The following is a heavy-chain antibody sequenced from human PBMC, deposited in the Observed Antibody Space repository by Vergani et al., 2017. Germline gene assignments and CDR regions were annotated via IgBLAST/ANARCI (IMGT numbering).Heavy chain of an antibody. D-gene: IGHD4-23*01. Sequence: QVQLQESGPGLVKPSQTLALTCTVSGASINNDFYYWHWIRQPAGKGLEWIGRIYVSGITDYNSSLQSRVSMSVDTSKNQFSLTLISVTAADTAVYYCAXDNKQLRPRAFYLWGQGTMVTVSS. CDR2: IYVSGIT. CDR3: AXDNKQLRPRAFYL. CDR1: GASINNDFYY. V-gene: IGHV4-61*02. J-gene: IGHJ3*01.